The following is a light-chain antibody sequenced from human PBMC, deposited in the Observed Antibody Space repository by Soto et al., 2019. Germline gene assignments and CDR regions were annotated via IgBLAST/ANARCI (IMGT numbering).Light chain of an antibody. Sequence: AIQMTQSPSSLSASVGDRVTITCRASQGIRNDLGWYQQKPGKAPKLLILAASSLQSGVPSRFSGSGSGTDYTLTISSLKPEDFATYYCLQDYNYPRTFGQGTKVDIK. CDR2: AAS. CDR1: QGIRND. V-gene: IGKV1-6*01. J-gene: IGKJ1*01. CDR3: LQDYNYPRT.